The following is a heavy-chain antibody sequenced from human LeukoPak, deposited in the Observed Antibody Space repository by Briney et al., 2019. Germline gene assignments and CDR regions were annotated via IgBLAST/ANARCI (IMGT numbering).Heavy chain of an antibody. CDR3: AKDGAAAGTIGEYFQH. CDR1: GFTFDDYA. V-gene: IGHV3-9*01. D-gene: IGHD6-13*01. CDR2: ISWSSGSI. J-gene: IGHJ1*01. Sequence: PGGSLRLSCAASGFTFDDYAMHWVRQAPGKGLEWVSGISWSSGSIGYADSVKGRFTISRDNAKNSLYLQMNSLRAEDTALYYCAKDGAAAGTIGEYFQHWGQGTLVTVSS.